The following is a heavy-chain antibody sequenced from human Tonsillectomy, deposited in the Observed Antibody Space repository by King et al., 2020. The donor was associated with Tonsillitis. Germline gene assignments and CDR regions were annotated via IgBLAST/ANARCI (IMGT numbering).Heavy chain of an antibody. Sequence: VQLVESGGGLVKPGGSLRLSCAASGFTFSTYTMNWVRQAPGKGLEWVSSISSSSSHIYYADSVKGRFTISRDNAKNSLYLQMNSLRAEDTAVYYCAREPFSCYDPRWFDPWGQGTLVTVSS. J-gene: IGHJ5*02. CDR2: ISSSSSHI. CDR1: GFTFSTYT. V-gene: IGHV3-21*01. D-gene: IGHD5-12*01. CDR3: AREPFSCYDPRWFDP.